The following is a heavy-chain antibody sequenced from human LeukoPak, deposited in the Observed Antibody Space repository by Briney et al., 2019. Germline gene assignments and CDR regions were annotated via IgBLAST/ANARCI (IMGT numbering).Heavy chain of an antibody. CDR3: ARGPPPDFDC. J-gene: IGHJ4*02. CDR1: GGSISDYY. V-gene: IGHV4-4*07. CDR2: IYTTGST. Sequence: PSETLSLTCTVSGGSISDYYWSWIRQPAGKGLEWIGRIYTTGSTDYNPSLKSRVTMSVDTSKNQFSLKLSSVTTADTAVYYCARGPPPDFDCWGQGTLVTVSS.